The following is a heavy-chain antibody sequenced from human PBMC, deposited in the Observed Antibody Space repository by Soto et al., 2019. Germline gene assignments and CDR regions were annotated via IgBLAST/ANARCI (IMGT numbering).Heavy chain of an antibody. J-gene: IGHJ6*02. CDR1: GVTLSNYG. D-gene: IGHD2-15*01. CDR2: IIPIFGTA. CDR3: ASDRDMVVEVAAGFGMDV. V-gene: IGHV1-69*06. Sequence: SVKVSCKXFGVTLSNYGISWVRQAPGQGLEYMGGIIPIFGTAKYAQKFQDRVTITADNPSTTTYMELSSLRSDDTAVYYCASDRDMVVEVAAGFGMDVWGQGTTVTVSS.